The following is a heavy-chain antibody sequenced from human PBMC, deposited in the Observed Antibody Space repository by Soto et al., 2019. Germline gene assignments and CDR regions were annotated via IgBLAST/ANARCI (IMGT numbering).Heavy chain of an antibody. V-gene: IGHV3-48*01. CDR3: AGDGWGTAHI. CDR1: GFTFSSYS. CDR2: ISSSSSTI. J-gene: IGHJ4*02. Sequence: PGGSLRLSCAASGFTFSSYSMNWVRQAPGKGLEWVSYISSSSSTIYYADSVKGRFTISGDNAKNSLYLQMNSLRVEDTGVYYCAGDGWGTAHIRGQATPVTVSS. D-gene: IGHD3-10*01.